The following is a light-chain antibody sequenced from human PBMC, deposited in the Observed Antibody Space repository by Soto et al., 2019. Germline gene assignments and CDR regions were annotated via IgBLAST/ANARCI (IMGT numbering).Light chain of an antibody. CDR1: QSVSSW. CDR3: QQYDTYPWT. V-gene: IGKV1-5*03. J-gene: IGKJ1*01. Sequence: DIQMTQSPSTLSASVGDRVTITCRASQSVSSWLAWFHQKPGRAPTLLVYKASSLQSGVPSRFSGSGSGTEFTLTISSLQPDDFATYYCQQYDTYPWTFGQGTKVELK. CDR2: KAS.